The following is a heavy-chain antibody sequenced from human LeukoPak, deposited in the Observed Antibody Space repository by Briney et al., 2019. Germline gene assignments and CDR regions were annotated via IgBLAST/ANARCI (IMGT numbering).Heavy chain of an antibody. Sequence: PSETLSLTCTVSGGSISSYYWSWIRQPPGKGLEWIGNIYYSGSTYYNPSLKSRVTISVDTSKNQFSLKLSSVTAADTAVYYCARRGGYDLVDYWGQGTLVTVSS. CDR2: IYYSGST. J-gene: IGHJ4*02. V-gene: IGHV4-59*04. D-gene: IGHD5-12*01. CDR1: GGSISSYY. CDR3: ARRGGYDLVDY.